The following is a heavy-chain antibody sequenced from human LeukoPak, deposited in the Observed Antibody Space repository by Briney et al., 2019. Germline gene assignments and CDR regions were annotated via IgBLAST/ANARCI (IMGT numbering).Heavy chain of an antibody. CDR3: AKATSEFTSRCPDY. CDR1: GFTFSSYG. J-gene: IGHJ4*02. V-gene: IGHV3-30*18. D-gene: IGHD3-10*01. Sequence: PGGSLRLSCAASGFTFSSYGMHWVRQAPGKGLEWVAVISYDGSNKYYADSVKGRFTISRDNSKNTLYLQMNSLRAEDTAVYYCAKATSEFTSRCPDYWGQGTLVTVSS. CDR2: ISYDGSNK.